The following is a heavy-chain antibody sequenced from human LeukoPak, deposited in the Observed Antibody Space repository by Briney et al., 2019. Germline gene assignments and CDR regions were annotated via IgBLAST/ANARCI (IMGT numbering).Heavy chain of an antibody. V-gene: IGHV3-64*01. CDR1: GFTFSTYA. Sequence: GRSLRLSCAASGFTFSTYAMHWVRQAPGKGLEYVSTIISNGGSKYYANSVEGRFIISRDNSKSTLYLQMGSLRAEDMAVYYCARSADFWSGYEHYYFHSWGQGTLVTVSS. CDR2: IISNGGSK. D-gene: IGHD3-3*01. CDR3: ARSADFWSGYEHYYFHS. J-gene: IGHJ4*02.